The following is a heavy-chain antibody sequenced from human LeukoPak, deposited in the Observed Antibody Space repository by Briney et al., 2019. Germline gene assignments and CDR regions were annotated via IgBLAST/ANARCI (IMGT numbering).Heavy chain of an antibody. V-gene: IGHV3-30*09. Sequence: GGSLRLSCAASGFTFSSYAMHWVGQAPGKGLEWVAVISYDGSNKYYADSVKGRFAISRDNSKNTLYLQMNSLRAEDTAVYYCARDPNDRRGVITGGDYWGQGTLVTVSS. D-gene: IGHD3-10*01. CDR1: GFTFSSYA. CDR2: ISYDGSNK. CDR3: ARDPNDRRGVITGGDY. J-gene: IGHJ4*02.